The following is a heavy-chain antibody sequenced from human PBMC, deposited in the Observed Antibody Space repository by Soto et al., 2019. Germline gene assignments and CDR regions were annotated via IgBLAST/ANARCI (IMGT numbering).Heavy chain of an antibody. Sequence: GASVKVSCKASGYTFTKYIIHWVRQAPGQRLEWMGWINAGKGNTKYSQKFQGRVTFTADESTRTVYMELSSLRSEDTAIYYCATDVVRSTGGDSWGQGTLVTVSS. V-gene: IGHV1-3*01. D-gene: IGHD7-27*01. CDR2: INAGKGNT. J-gene: IGHJ4*02. CDR1: GYTFTKYI. CDR3: ATDVVRSTGGDS.